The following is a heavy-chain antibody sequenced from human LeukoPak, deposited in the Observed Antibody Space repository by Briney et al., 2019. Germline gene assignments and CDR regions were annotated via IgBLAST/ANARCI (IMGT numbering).Heavy chain of an antibody. CDR2: INPNTGGT. D-gene: IGHD3-22*01. Sequence: ASVKVSCKASGYIFTGYHMHWVRQAPGQGLEWMGWINPNTGGTYYAQNFQGRVTMTRDTSFSTAYMELSRLASDGTAIYYCAKDVYRYDSSGYAVDYWGQGTLVTVSS. CDR3: AKDVYRYDSSGYAVDY. V-gene: IGHV1-2*02. J-gene: IGHJ4*02. CDR1: GYIFTGYH.